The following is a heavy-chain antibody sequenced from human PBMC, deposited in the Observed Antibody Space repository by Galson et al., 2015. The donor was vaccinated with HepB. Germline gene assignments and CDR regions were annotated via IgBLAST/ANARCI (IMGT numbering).Heavy chain of an antibody. V-gene: IGHV2-5*02. CDR2: IYWDDDK. J-gene: IGHJ3*02. CDR3: AHNYPHYYGSGSYYPKTDAFDI. Sequence: PALVKPTQTLTLTCTFSGFSLSTSGVGVGWIRQPPGKALEWLALIYWDDDKRYSPSLKSRLTITKDTSKNQVVLTMTNMDPVDTATYYCAHNYPHYYGSGSYYPKTDAFDIWGQGTMVTVSS. D-gene: IGHD3-10*01. CDR1: GFSLSTSGVG.